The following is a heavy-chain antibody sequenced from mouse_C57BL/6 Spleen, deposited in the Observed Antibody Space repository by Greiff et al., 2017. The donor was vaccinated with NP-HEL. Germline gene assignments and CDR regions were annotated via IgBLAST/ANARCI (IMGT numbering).Heavy chain of an antibody. Sequence: EVQGVESGGGLVQPKGSLKLSCAASGFSFNTYAMNWVRQAPGKGLEWVARIRSKSNNYATYYADSVKDRFTISRDDSESMLYLQMNNLKTEDTAMYYCVRQGYGYDTYFDYWGQGTTLTVSS. CDR3: VRQGYGYDTYFDY. J-gene: IGHJ2*01. CDR2: IRSKSNNYAT. D-gene: IGHD2-2*01. CDR1: GFSFNTYA. V-gene: IGHV10-1*01.